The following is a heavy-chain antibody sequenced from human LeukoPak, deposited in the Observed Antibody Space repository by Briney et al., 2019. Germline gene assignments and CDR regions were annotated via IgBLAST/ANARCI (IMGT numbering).Heavy chain of an antibody. V-gene: IGHV4-61*02. J-gene: IGHJ6*03. D-gene: IGHD1-26*01. CDR3: ARVVGTYYYMDV. Sequence: PSETLSLTCIVSGDSISSANYYWSWIRQPAGKGLEWIGRIYTSGSTDYNPSLKSRVSISLDTSKNQFSLKLGSVTAADTAVYYCARVVGTYYYMDVWGKGTTVTVSS. CDR1: GDSISSANYY. CDR2: IYTSGST.